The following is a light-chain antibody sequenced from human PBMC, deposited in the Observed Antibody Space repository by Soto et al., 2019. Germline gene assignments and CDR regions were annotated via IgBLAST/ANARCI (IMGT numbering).Light chain of an antibody. V-gene: IGKV1-6*01. CDR3: LQDYSYPLT. Sequence: AIALTQSPSSLAASVGDRVTITCRASQDIRMDLGWLQHKPGRAPKLLFYVASTLQSVDAPRFSGSGSGTDFTLTISSLQPEDFATYFCLQDYSYPLTFGLGTKVEVK. J-gene: IGKJ1*01. CDR1: QDIRMD. CDR2: VAS.